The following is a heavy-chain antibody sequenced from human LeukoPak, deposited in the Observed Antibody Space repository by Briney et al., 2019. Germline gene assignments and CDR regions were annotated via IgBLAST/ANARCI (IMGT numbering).Heavy chain of an antibody. CDR1: GYSFTSYW. V-gene: IGHV5-51*01. CDR2: IYPGYCDT. Sequence: GDSLKISCKASGYSFTSYWIGWVRQTPGKGLEWTGIIYPGYCDTSYSPSFQGRATISADKSISTAYLQWSSLKALCTAMYYCARLSQDGYYDSSCRIDYWGQGTLVTVSS. CDR3: ARLSQDGYYDSSCRIDY. J-gene: IGHJ4*02. D-gene: IGHD3-22*01.